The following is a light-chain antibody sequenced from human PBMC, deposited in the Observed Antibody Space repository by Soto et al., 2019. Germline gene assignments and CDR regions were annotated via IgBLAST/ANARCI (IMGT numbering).Light chain of an antibody. CDR2: GNS. V-gene: IGLV1-40*01. CDR3: QSYDSSLSGSV. J-gene: IGLJ3*02. Sequence: QSVLTQPPSVSGAPGQRVTISCTGSSSNIGAGYDVHWYQQLPGTAPKLLIYGNSNRPSGGPDRFSGSKSGTSASLAITGLQDEDEADYYCQSYDSSLSGSVFGGGTKLTVL. CDR1: SSNIGAGYD.